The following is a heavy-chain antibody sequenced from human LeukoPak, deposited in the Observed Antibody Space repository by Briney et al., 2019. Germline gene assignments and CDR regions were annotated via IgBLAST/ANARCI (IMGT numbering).Heavy chain of an antibody. CDR3: ARLETVTTKGAFDI. D-gene: IGHD4-17*01. V-gene: IGHV4-59*08. Sequence: SETLSLTCTVSGGSISSYYWSWIRQSPGKGLEWIGYIYNSGSTNYNPSLKSRVTISVDTSKNQFSLKLSSVTAADTAVYYCARLETVTTKGAFDIWGQGTMVTVSS. CDR2: IYNSGST. J-gene: IGHJ3*02. CDR1: GGSISSYY.